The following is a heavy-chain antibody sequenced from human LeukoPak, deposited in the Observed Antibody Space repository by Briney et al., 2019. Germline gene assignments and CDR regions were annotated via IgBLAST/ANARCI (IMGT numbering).Heavy chain of an antibody. Sequence: PSETLSLTCTVSGGSISSGDYYWSWIRQPPGKGLEWIGYIYYSGSTYYNPSLKSRVTISVDTSKNQFSLKLSPVTAADTAVYYCARETIFGVVRGFDPWGQGTLVTVSS. J-gene: IGHJ5*02. CDR1: GGSISSGDYY. CDR2: IYYSGST. V-gene: IGHV4-30-4*01. CDR3: ARETIFGVVRGFDP. D-gene: IGHD3-3*01.